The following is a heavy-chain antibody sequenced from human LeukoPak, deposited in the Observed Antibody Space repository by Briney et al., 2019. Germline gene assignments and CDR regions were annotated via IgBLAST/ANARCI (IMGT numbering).Heavy chain of an antibody. Sequence: GGSLRLSCAASGFTFSSYWMHWVRQAPGKGLVWVSRINSDGSSTSYADSVKGRFTISRDNAKNTLYLQMNSLRAEDTAVYYCAKGIRDYDFWSGYFDYWGQGTLVTVSS. CDR2: INSDGSST. CDR3: AKGIRDYDFWSGYFDY. J-gene: IGHJ4*02. V-gene: IGHV3-74*01. D-gene: IGHD3-3*01. CDR1: GFTFSSYW.